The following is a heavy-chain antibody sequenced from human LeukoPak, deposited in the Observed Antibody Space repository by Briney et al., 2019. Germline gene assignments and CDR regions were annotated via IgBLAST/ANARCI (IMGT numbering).Heavy chain of an antibody. CDR2: INPNSGGT. Sequence: GASVKVSCKASGYTFTGYYMHWVRQAPGQGLEWMGWINPNSGGTNYAQKFQGRVTMTRDTSISAVHMELSRLRSDDTAVYYCARDVQLERLLHWGQGTLVTVSS. D-gene: IGHD1-1*01. CDR3: ARDVQLERLLH. CDR1: GYTFTGYY. J-gene: IGHJ4*02. V-gene: IGHV1-2*02.